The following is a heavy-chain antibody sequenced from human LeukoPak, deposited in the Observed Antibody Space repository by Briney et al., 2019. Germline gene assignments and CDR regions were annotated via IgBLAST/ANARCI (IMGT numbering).Heavy chain of an antibody. CDR2: IFVGGGAA. J-gene: IGHJ4*02. Sequence: GGSLRLSCPVSGFTFSDYAMTGVRQARGKGVEGVSRIFVGGGAALYADSVRGRFTIFRDDSKSTLFLQMHSLRAEDTAIYYCAKNYYDRRGPYSWVFDYGGQGTLVTVSA. CDR1: GFTFSDYA. CDR3: AKNYYDRRGPYSWVFDY. D-gene: IGHD3-22*01. V-gene: IGHV3-23*01.